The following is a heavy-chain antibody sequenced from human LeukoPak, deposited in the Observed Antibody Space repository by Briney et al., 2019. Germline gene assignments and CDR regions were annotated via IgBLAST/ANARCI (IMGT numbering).Heavy chain of an antibody. CDR3: TKSDGFDP. CDR1: VFTFSNHW. V-gene: IGHV3-74*01. D-gene: IGHD2-21*02. J-gene: IGHJ5*02. Sequence: PGGPLRLSCAASVFTFSNHWMHSVRHAPAKGLLWVSRIKSDGSTPTNAHSVKGRFTISRDNAKNTLYLQRNSLRAEDAAVYYCTKSDGFDPWGQGTLVTVSS. CDR2: IKSDGSTP.